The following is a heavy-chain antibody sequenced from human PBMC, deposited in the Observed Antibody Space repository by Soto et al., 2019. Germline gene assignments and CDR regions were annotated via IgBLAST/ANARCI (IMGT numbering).Heavy chain of an antibody. D-gene: IGHD1-26*01. CDR2: INAGNGNT. Sequence: ASVKVSCKASGYTFISYAIHWVRQAPGQRLEWMGWINAGNGNTKYSQKFQGRVTITRDTSASTAYMELSSLRPEDTAVYYCVAELYRDGRCCSFDIWGQGTMVTVSS. V-gene: IGHV1-3*01. CDR1: GYTFISYA. CDR3: VAELYRDGRCCSFDI. J-gene: IGHJ3*02.